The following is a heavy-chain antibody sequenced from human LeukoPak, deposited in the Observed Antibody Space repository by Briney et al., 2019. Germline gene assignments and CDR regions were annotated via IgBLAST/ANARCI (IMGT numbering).Heavy chain of an antibody. V-gene: IGHV1-18*01. CDR3: AKSMVVAATYYGMDV. CDR2: ISAYNGNT. CDR1: GYTFTSYG. J-gene: IGHJ6*02. D-gene: IGHD2-15*01. Sequence: ASVEVSCKASGYTFTSYGISWARQAPGQGLEWMGWISAYNGNTNYAQKLQGRVTMTTDTSTSTAYMELRSLRSDDTAVYYCAKSMVVAATYYGMDVWGQGTTVTVSS.